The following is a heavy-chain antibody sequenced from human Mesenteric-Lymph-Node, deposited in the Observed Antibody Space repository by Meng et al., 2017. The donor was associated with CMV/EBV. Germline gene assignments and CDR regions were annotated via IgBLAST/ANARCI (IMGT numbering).Heavy chain of an antibody. CDR2: IYYSGST. CDR3: ARGRDGMDV. V-gene: IGHV4-59*01. CDR1: GGSISSYY. J-gene: IGHJ6*02. Sequence: SETLSLTCTVSGGSISSYYWSWIRQPPGKGLEWIGYIYYSGSTNYNPSLKSRVTISVDTSKNQFSLKLSSVTAADTAVYYCARGRDGMDVWGQGTTVTVSS.